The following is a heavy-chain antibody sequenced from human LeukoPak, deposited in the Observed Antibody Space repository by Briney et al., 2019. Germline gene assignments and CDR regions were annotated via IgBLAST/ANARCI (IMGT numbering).Heavy chain of an antibody. J-gene: IGHJ4*02. CDR3: ARDSSGSLDY. Sequence: GGSLRLSCAASGFSFAGYTMHWVRQAPGKGLEWVSLISWNGYSTSYGDSVKGRFTISRDNNKDSLYLQMNSLRTEDTALYYCARDSSGSLDYWGQGTLVTVSS. V-gene: IGHV3-43*01. D-gene: IGHD1-26*01. CDR1: GFSFAGYT. CDR2: ISWNGYST.